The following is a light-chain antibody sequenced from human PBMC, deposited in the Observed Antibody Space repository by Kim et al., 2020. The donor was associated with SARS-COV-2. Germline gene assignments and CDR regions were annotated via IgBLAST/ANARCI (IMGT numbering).Light chain of an antibody. CDR2: AAS. CDR3: QQYDTSPKFT. Sequence: EIVLTQSPGTLSLSPGEGATLSCRASQSVSSNYLAWYQQKPGQAPRLLIYAASSRATGIPDRFSGSGSGTDFTLTISRLEPEDFAVYYCQQYDTSPKFTFGPGTKLDIK. CDR1: QSVSSNY. J-gene: IGKJ3*01. V-gene: IGKV3-20*01.